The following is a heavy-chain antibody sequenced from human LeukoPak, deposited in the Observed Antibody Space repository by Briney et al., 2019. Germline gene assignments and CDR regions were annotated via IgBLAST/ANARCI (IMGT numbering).Heavy chain of an antibody. CDR2: ISISSNYI. D-gene: IGHD3-22*01. V-gene: IGHV3-21*01. CDR1: GFTFSRYS. CDR3: ASSYFDNSLHAYDI. J-gene: IGHJ3*02. Sequence: PGGSLRLSCAASGFTFSRYSMNWVRQAPGKRLEWVSSISISSNYIYYADSVKGRFTISRDNSKNTLYLQMNSLRAEDTAVYFCASSYFDNSLHAYDIWGQGTMVTVSS.